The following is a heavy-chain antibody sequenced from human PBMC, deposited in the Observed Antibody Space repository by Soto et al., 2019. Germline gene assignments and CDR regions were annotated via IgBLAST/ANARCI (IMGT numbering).Heavy chain of an antibody. V-gene: IGHV4-34*01. CDR2: INHSGSS. Sequence: SETLSLTCAVHGGSFSGFYWTWIRQPPGKGLEWIGEINHSGSSNYNPPLRSRVTMSLDTSRNQFSLSLNSVTAADTAVYYCARMAGPWYFDLWGRGTLVTVSS. J-gene: IGHJ2*01. CDR1: GGSFSGFY. CDR3: ARMAGPWYFDL.